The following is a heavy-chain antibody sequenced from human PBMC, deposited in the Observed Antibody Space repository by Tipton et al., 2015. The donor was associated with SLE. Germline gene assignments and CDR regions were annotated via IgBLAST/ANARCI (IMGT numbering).Heavy chain of an antibody. CDR1: DYNFHSYW. V-gene: IGHV5-51*03. D-gene: IGHD2-15*01. Sequence: QLVQSGPEVKRPGESLKISCKHPDYNFHSYWIGWVRQTAGKGLEWIGIIYAGDSDTRYSPSFQGQVTISVDKSISTAYLQWSSLKASDSAIYYCARLGYGCSGGRCFGVDVWDQGP. CDR2: IYAGDSDT. J-gene: IGHJ6*02. CDR3: ARLGYGCSGGRCFGVDV.